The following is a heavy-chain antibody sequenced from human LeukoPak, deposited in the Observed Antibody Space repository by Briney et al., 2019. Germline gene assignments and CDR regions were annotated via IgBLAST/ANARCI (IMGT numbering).Heavy chain of an antibody. D-gene: IGHD1-26*01. V-gene: IGHV4-34*01. J-gene: IGHJ4*02. CDR1: GGSFSGYY. CDR2: INHSGST. CDR3: ARDRAHMGATWNDY. Sequence: PSETLSLTCAVYGGSFSGYYWSWIRQPPGKGLEWIGEINHSGSTNYNPSLKSRVTISVDTSKNQFSLKLSSVTAADTAVYYCARDRAHMGATWNDYWGQGTLVTVSS.